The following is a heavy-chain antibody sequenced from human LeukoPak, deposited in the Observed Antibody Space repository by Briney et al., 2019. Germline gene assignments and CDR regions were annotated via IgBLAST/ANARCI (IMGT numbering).Heavy chain of an antibody. D-gene: IGHD5-18*01. CDR1: GFTFSSYW. V-gene: IGHV3-74*01. Sequence: GGSLGLSCAASGFTFSSYWMHWVRQAPGKGLVWVSRINSDGSSTSYADSVKGRFTISRDNAKNTLYLQVNSLRAEDTAVYYCARDTAMANYFDYWGQGTLVTVSS. CDR3: ARDTAMANYFDY. J-gene: IGHJ4*02. CDR2: INSDGSST.